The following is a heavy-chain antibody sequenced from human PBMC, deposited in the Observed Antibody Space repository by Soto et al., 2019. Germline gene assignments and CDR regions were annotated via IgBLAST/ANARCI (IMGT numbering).Heavy chain of an antibody. D-gene: IGHD4-17*01. J-gene: IGHJ2*01. CDR1: GFTVSSNY. Sequence: EVQLVEPGGGLIQPGGSLRLSCAASGFTVSSNYMSWVRQAPGKGLEWVSVIYSGGSTYYADSVKGRFTISRDNSKNTLYLQMNSLRAEDTAVYYCARATTVVTYWYFDLWGRGTLVTVSS. CDR2: IYSGGST. V-gene: IGHV3-53*01. CDR3: ARATTVVTYWYFDL.